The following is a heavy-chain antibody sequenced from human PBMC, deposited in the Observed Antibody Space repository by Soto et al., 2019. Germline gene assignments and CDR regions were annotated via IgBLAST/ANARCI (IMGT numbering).Heavy chain of an antibody. Sequence: GGSLRLSCAASGFTFDDYAMHWVRQAPGKGLEWVSGISWNSGSIGYADSVKGRFTISRDNAKNSLYLQMNSLRAEDTALYYCEKDPRGYSSPLMDVGGKGTRVPVS. CDR2: ISWNSGSI. CDR3: EKDPRGYSSPLMDV. J-gene: IGHJ6*03. V-gene: IGHV3-9*01. D-gene: IGHD6-13*01. CDR1: GFTFDDYA.